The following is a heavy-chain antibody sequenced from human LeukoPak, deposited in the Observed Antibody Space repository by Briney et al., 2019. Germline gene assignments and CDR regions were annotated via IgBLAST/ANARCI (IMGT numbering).Heavy chain of an antibody. CDR2: IIPIFGTA. V-gene: IGHV1-69*01. CDR3: ARDGVGATTNYYYGMDV. D-gene: IGHD1-26*01. J-gene: IGHJ6*02. Sequence: ASVKVSCKASGGAFISYAISWVRQAPGQGLEWMGGIIPIFGTANYAQKFQGRVTITADESTSTAYMELSSLRSEDTAVYYCARDGVGATTNYYYGMDVWGQGTTVTVSS. CDR1: GGAFISYA.